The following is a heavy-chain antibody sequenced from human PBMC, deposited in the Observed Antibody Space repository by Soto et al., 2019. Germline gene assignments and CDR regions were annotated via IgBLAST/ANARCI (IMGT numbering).Heavy chain of an antibody. J-gene: IGHJ5*02. CDR1: GFTFSVSA. CDR3: TRQRGSSPGQCWFDP. V-gene: IGHV3-73*01. D-gene: IGHD5-18*01. CDR2: IRSKVNSYAT. Sequence: GGSLRVSCASSGFTFSVSAMHWVRQASGKGLEWVGGIRSKVNSYATAYAASVEGRFTISRDDSKNTAYLQMNSLKTEDTAVYYCTRQRGSSPGQCWFDPWGQRTLVTVSS.